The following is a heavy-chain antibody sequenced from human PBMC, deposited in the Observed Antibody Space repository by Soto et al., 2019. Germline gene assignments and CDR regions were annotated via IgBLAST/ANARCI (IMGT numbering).Heavy chain of an antibody. Sequence: QVQLVESGGGVVQPGRSLRLSCAASGFTFSSHGIHWVRQAPGKGLEWVAVIWYDGSKKFYADSVKGRFTISRDNSENTVHLQMNSLRGEDTAVYYCARMFANYFDYWDQGALVTVSS. J-gene: IGHJ4*02. D-gene: IGHD3-10*02. V-gene: IGHV3-33*03. CDR2: IWYDGSKK. CDR1: GFTFSSHG. CDR3: ARMFANYFDY.